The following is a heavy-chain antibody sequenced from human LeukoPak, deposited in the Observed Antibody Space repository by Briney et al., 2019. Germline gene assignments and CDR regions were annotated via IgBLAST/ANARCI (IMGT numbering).Heavy chain of an antibody. CDR2: IYHTGIT. CDR3: ARHRIPVTGNWFDP. Sequence: SETLSLTCTVSGDSISNADYYHWGWIRQPPGRGLEWVASIYHTGITYYNPSLKSRVTISVDTSKNQFYLKLTSVTAADTAVFYCARHRIPVTGNWFDPWGQGTLVTVSS. J-gene: IGHJ5*02. CDR1: GDSISNADYY. V-gene: IGHV4-39*01. D-gene: IGHD6-19*01.